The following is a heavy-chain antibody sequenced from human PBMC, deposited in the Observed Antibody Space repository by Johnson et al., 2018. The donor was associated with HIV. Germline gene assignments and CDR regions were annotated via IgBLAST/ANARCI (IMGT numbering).Heavy chain of an antibody. CDR3: ARTSLEMATISAFNI. D-gene: IGHD5-24*01. Sequence: AISSNGGSIYYANSVKGRFTISRDNSKNTLYLQMNSLRAEDTAVYYCARTSLEMATISAFNIWGQGTLVTVSS. V-gene: IGHV3-64*01. CDR2: ISSNGGSI. J-gene: IGHJ3*02.